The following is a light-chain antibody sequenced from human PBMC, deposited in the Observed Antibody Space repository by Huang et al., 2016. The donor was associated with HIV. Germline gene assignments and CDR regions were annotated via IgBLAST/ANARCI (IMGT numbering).Light chain of an antibody. V-gene: IGKV3-11*01. CDR3: QQHSNWPL. CDR1: QSVSSY. CDR2: DTS. J-gene: IGKJ2*01. Sequence: ELVLTQSPATLSLSPGQRATLSCRASQSVSSYLAWYQQKPGQAPRLIIYDTSKRATGVPARFSGSGSGTVFTLTINRLEPEDFAVYYCQQHSNWPLLGQGTKLEI.